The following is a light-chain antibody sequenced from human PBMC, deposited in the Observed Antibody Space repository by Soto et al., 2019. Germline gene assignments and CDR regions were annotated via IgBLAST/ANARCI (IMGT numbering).Light chain of an antibody. J-gene: IGLJ2*01. Sequence: QPVLTQSPSASASLGASVKVTCTLSSGHSSYAIAWHQQQPEKGPRYLMKLNSDGSHSKGDGIPDRFSGSSSGAERHLTISSLQSEDEADYYCQTWGTGIPVVFGGGTKLTVL. CDR1: SGHSSYA. CDR2: LNSDGSH. CDR3: QTWGTGIPVV. V-gene: IGLV4-69*01.